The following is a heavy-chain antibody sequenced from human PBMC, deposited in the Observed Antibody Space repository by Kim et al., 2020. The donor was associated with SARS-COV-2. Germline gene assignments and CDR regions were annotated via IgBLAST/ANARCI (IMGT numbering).Heavy chain of an antibody. CDR2: ISYDGRNK. J-gene: IGHJ6*02. CDR1: GLSFDSSA. Sequence: GVSLRLSCAASGLSFDSSAMNWVRQAPAKGLEWVAVISYDGRNKDYADSVKGRFTISRDNSKSTLYLQMSSLRVEDTAVYYCARGNYYESVSLSDYYNGMDVWGQGTTVTVSS. V-gene: IGHV3-30-3*01. CDR3: ARGNYYESVSLSDYYNGMDV. D-gene: IGHD3-10*01.